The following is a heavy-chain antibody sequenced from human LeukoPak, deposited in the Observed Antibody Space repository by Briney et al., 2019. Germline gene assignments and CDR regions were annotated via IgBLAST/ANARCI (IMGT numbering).Heavy chain of an antibody. D-gene: IGHD2-2*01. V-gene: IGHV4-39*01. CDR1: GGSISSSSYY. CDR2: IYYSGST. J-gene: IGHJ4*02. CDR3: ARQLGYCSSTSCYADKVDY. Sequence: PSETLSLTCTISGGSISSSSYYWGWIRQPPGKGLEWIGSIYYSGSTYYNPSLKSRVTISVDTSKNQFSLKLSSVTAADTAVYYCARQLGYCSSTSCYADKVDYWGQGTLVTVSS.